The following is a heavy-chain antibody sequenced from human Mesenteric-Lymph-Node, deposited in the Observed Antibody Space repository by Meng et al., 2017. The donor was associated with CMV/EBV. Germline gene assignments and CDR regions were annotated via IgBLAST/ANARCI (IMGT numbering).Heavy chain of an antibody. D-gene: IGHD2-2*01. Sequence: GESLKISCAASGFSFRSYERNWVRQAPGKGLEWVSYIGSSDNIVYYAESVKGRFTVSRDNPKSSLYLQMHSLRAEDTATYYCARVCCSSSVVCHSCLDVWGQGTTVTVSS. CDR3: ARVCCSSSVVCHSCLDV. J-gene: IGHJ6*02. CDR2: IGSSDNIV. CDR1: GFSFRSYE. V-gene: IGHV3-48*03.